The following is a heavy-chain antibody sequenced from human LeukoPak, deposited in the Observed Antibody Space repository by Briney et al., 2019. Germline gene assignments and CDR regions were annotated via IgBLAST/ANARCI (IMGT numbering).Heavy chain of an antibody. D-gene: IGHD3-22*01. Sequence: SETLSLTCSVSAYSINTNSYWAWIRQPPGKGLEWIGSSHHGGNTYYHPSLKSRVTISIDTSKNQFSLNLYSVTAADTAVYYCARWLGNGFDMWGQETVVTVSS. CDR2: SHHGGNT. CDR3: ARWLGNGFDM. J-gene: IGHJ3*02. CDR1: AYSINTNSY. V-gene: IGHV4-38-2*01.